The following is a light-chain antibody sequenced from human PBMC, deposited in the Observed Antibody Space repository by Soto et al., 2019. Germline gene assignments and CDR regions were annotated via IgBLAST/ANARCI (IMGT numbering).Light chain of an antibody. CDR3: CSHSASYTFV. V-gene: IGLV2-11*01. CDR1: SSDVGGYNC. J-gene: IGLJ1*01. Sequence: QSVLAQPRSVSGSPGQSVTISCTGTSSDVGGYNCVSWYQQHPGKAPQLIIYDVTQRPSGVPDRSSGSKSGNTASLSISGLQAEDEADYYCCSHSASYTFVFGTGTKATVL. CDR2: DVT.